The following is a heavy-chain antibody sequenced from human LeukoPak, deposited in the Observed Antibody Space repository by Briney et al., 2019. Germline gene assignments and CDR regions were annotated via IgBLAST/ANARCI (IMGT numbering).Heavy chain of an antibody. CDR2: IYYSGST. CDR3: ARHTAVLLWLGESNFDY. D-gene: IGHD3-10*01. Sequence: SETLSLTCTVSGGSISSSSYYWGWIRQPPGKGLEWIGSIYYSGSTYYNPSLKSRVTISVDTSKNQFSLKLSSMTAADTAVYYCARHTAVLLWLGESNFDYWGQGTLVTVSS. J-gene: IGHJ4*02. V-gene: IGHV4-39*01. CDR1: GGSISSSSYY.